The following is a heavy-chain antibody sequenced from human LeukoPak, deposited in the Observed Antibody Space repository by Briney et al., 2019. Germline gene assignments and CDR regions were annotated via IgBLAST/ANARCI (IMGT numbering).Heavy chain of an antibody. V-gene: IGHV3-7*01. D-gene: IGHD4-23*01. J-gene: IGHJ4*02. CDR1: GFTVSSNY. CDR2: IKQDGSEK. CDR3: AREYHGGNPG. Sequence: GGSLRLSCAASGFTVSSNYMSWVRQAPGKGLEWVANIKQDGSEKYYVDSVKGRFTISRDNAKNTLYLQMSSLRAEDTAVYYCAREYHGGNPGWGQGTLVTVSS.